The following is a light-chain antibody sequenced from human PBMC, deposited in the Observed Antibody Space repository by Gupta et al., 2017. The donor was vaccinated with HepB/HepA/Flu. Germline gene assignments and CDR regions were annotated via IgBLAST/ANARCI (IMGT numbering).Light chain of an antibody. CDR1: SSNIGAGYD. CDR2: DNN. Sequence: QSVLTQPPSVSGAAGQRVTISCTGSSSNIGAGYDVPWYQQLPGTAPKVLIYDNNNRPSGVPDRFSGSKSGTLASLAITGLQAEDEADYYGQSYDSSLSGSVFGGGTKLTVL. CDR3: QSYDSSLSGSV. V-gene: IGLV1-40*01. J-gene: IGLJ2*01.